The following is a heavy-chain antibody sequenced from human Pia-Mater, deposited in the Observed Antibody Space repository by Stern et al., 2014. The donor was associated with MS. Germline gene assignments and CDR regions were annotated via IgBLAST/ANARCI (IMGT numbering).Heavy chain of an antibody. CDR2: ICFDGSTK. CDR1: GFTFSNYG. Sequence: VQLLESGGGVVQPGRSQRLSCAASGFTFSNYGMHWARQAPGKGLEWVAFICFDGSTKYYPDSAKGRFTISRDNSKNTLYLQMNSLRAEDTAVYYCARALQLKSGHNWFDPWGQGTLVTVSS. J-gene: IGHJ5*02. D-gene: IGHD6-13*01. CDR3: ARALQLKSGHNWFDP. V-gene: IGHV3-33*01.